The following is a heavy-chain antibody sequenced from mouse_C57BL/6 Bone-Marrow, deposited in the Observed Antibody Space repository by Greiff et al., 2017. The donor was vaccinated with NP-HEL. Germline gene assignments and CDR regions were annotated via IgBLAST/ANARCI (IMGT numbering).Heavy chain of an antibody. J-gene: IGHJ4*01. CDR2: IRSKSSNYAT. V-gene: IGHV10-3*01. CDR1: GFTFNTYA. D-gene: IGHD1-1*01. Sequence: EVMLVESGGGLVQPKGSLKLSCAASGFTFNTYAMHWVRQAPGKGLEWVARIRSKSSNYATYYADSVKDRFTISRDDSQSMLYLQMNNLKTEDTAMYYCVRVITTVVATNYYAMDYWGQGTSVTVSS. CDR3: VRVITTVVATNYYAMDY.